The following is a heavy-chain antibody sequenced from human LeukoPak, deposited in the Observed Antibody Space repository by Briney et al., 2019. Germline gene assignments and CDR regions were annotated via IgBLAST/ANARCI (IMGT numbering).Heavy chain of an antibody. J-gene: IGHJ4*02. Sequence: PSETLSLTCTVSGGSISSYYWSWIRQPPGKGLEWIGYIYYSGSTNYNPSLKSRVAISVDTSKNQFSLKLSSVTAADTAVYYCASIAVATRNFDYWGQGTLVTVSS. CDR2: IYYSGST. V-gene: IGHV4-59*01. CDR3: ASIAVATRNFDY. CDR1: GGSISSYY. D-gene: IGHD6-19*01.